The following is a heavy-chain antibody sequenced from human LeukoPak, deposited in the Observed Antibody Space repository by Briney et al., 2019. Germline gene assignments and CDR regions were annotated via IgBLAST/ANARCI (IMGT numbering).Heavy chain of an antibody. J-gene: IGHJ4*02. CDR2: ISYDGSNK. CDR1: GFTFSSYA. D-gene: IGHD3-10*01. CDR3: ARDYYGSGSYDY. Sequence: GGSLTLSCAASGFTFSSYAMHWVRQAPGQGLEWVAVISYDGSNKYYADSVKGRFTISRDNSKNTLYLQMNSLRAEDTAVYYCARDYYGSGSYDYWGQGTLVTVSS. V-gene: IGHV3-30-3*01.